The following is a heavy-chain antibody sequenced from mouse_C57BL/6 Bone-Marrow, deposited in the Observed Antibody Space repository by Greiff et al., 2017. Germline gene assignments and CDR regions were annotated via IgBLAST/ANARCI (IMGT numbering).Heavy chain of an antibody. CDR2: IDPNSGGT. J-gene: IGHJ2*01. Sequence: QVQLQQPGAELVKPGASVKLSCKASGYTFTSYWMHWVKQRPGRGLEWIGRIDPNSGGTKYNEKFKSKATLTADKPSSTASMQLSSLTSEYSAVYYCERRGLLLRWPYYFDYWGQGTTLTVSS. V-gene: IGHV1-72*01. CDR3: ERRGLLLRWPYYFDY. CDR1: GYTFTSYW. D-gene: IGHD1-1*01.